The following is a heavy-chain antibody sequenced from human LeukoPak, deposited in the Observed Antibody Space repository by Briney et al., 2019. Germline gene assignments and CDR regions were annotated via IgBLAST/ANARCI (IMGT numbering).Heavy chain of an antibody. Sequence: SQTLSLTCAIYGDSVSNNRATWNWIRQSPSRGLEWLGRSYYTSKWNNDYAPSVKSRISVNPDKSNNQFSLHLNSVTPEDSAVYFCARGIVAAPGHFYSYHYMDVWSKGTTVTVSS. CDR2: SYYTSKWNN. J-gene: IGHJ6*03. V-gene: IGHV6-1*01. CDR3: ARGIVAAPGHFYSYHYMDV. D-gene: IGHD6-13*01. CDR1: GDSVSNNRAT.